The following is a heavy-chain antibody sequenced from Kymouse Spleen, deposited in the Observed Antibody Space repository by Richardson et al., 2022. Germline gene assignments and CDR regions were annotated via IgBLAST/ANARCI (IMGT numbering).Heavy chain of an antibody. CDR1: GFTFSSYS. Sequence: EVQLVESGGGLVKPGGSLRLSCAASGFTFSSYSMNWVRQAPGKGLEWVSSISSSSSYIYYADSVKGRFTISRDNAKNSLYLQMNSLRAEDTAVYYCARDKGNYSNLYYFDYWGQGTLVTVSS. CDR2: ISSSSSYI. V-gene: IGHV3-21*03. CDR3: ARDKGNYSNLYYFDY. J-gene: IGHJ4*02. D-gene: IGHD4-11,IGHD4-11*01.